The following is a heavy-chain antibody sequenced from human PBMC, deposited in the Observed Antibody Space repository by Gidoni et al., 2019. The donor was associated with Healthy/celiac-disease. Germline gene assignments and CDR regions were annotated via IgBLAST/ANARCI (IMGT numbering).Heavy chain of an antibody. CDR3: ASPAYYYDSSGYYPLDY. CDR2: IIPIFGTA. V-gene: IGHV1-69*01. Sequence: QVQLVQSVAEVTKPGSSVKVSCLASGGTLCSYCIGWVRQAPGQGLEWMGGIIPIFGTANYAQKFQGRITINADESTRTAYMELSSLRSENTAVYYGASPAYYYDSSGYYPLDYWGQGTLVTVSS. D-gene: IGHD3-22*01. J-gene: IGHJ4*02. CDR1: GGTLCSYC.